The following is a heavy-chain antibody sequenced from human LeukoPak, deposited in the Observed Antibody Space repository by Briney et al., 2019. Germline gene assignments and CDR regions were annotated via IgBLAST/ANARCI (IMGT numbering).Heavy chain of an antibody. Sequence: PGGSLRLSCTASGFTFGDYAMSWFRQAPGKGLEWVSAISGSGGSTYYADSVKGRFTISRDNSKNTLYLQMNSLRAEDTAVYYCAKDLRRGPSNYYDSSGYRPLDYWGQGTLVTVSS. CDR3: AKDLRRGPSNYYDSSGYRPLDY. D-gene: IGHD3-22*01. CDR2: ISGSGGST. V-gene: IGHV3-23*01. CDR1: GFTFGDYA. J-gene: IGHJ4*02.